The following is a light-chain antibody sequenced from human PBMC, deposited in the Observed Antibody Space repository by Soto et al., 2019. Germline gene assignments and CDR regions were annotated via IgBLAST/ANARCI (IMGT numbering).Light chain of an antibody. Sequence: QSALTQPRSVSGSPGQSVTISCTGTSSDVGGYNYVSWYQQHPGKAPKLMIYDVSKWPSGVPDRFSGSKSGNTASLTISGLQAEDEADYYCCSYAGSCVVFGGGTKVTVL. CDR2: DVS. V-gene: IGLV2-11*01. CDR1: SSDVGGYNY. CDR3: CSYAGSCVV. J-gene: IGLJ2*01.